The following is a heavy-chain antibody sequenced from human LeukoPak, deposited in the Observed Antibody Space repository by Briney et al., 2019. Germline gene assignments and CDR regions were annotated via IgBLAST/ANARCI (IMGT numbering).Heavy chain of an antibody. Sequence: ASVRISCKTSGYTFTAYYIHWVRQAPGQGLEWMGWMNPNYGNTGYAQKFQGRVTITRNTAITTAYMELSSLRSEDTAVYYCARGLSATRVDYWGQGTLVTVSS. J-gene: IGHJ4*02. CDR1: GYTFTAYY. CDR2: MNPNYGNT. V-gene: IGHV1-8*03. D-gene: IGHD2-15*01. CDR3: ARGLSATRVDY.